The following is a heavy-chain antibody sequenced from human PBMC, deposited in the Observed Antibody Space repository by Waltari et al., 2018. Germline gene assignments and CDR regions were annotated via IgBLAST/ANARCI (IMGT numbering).Heavy chain of an antibody. CDR1: GGSFSGYY. CDR2: INHSGST. J-gene: IGHJ4*02. V-gene: IGHV4-34*01. Sequence: QVQLQQWGAGLLKPSETLSLTCAVYGGSFSGYYWSWIRQPPGKGLEWIGEINHSGSTNYNPSLKSRVTISVDTSKNQFSLKLSSVTAADTAVYYCAGSYSFDYWGQGTLVTVSS. D-gene: IGHD3-10*01. CDR3: AGSYSFDY.